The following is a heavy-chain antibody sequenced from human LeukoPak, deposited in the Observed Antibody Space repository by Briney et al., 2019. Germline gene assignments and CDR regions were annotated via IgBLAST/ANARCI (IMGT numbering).Heavy chain of an antibody. Sequence: GGSLRLSCAASGFTFSSYAMSWVRQAPGKGLEWVSSISASGGSTYHADSVKGRFTISRDNSKNTVYLQMNRLGAEETAVYYCAKDGGSYSSGWYSSNWGQGTLVTVSS. CDR2: ISASGGST. J-gene: IGHJ4*02. V-gene: IGHV3-23*01. CDR1: GFTFSSYA. D-gene: IGHD6-19*01. CDR3: AKDGGSYSSGWYSSN.